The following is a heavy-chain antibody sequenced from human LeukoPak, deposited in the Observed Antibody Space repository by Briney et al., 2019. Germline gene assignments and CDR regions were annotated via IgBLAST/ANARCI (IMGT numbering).Heavy chain of an antibody. J-gene: IGHJ4*02. V-gene: IGHV4-39*01. Sequence: SETLSLTCTVSGGSISSSSYYWGWIRQPPGKGLEWIGSIYYSGSTYYNPSLKSRVTISVDTSKNQFSLKLSSVTAADMAVYYCARKSGGSYFDYWGQGTLVTVSS. CDR3: ARKSGGSYFDY. CDR1: GGSISSSSYY. CDR2: IYYSGST. D-gene: IGHD3-10*01.